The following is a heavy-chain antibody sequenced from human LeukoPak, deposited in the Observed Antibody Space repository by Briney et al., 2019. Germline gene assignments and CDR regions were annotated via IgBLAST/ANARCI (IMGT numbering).Heavy chain of an antibody. D-gene: IGHD6-6*01. CDR3: ARDIDSSSSFDY. CDR1: GGSISSYY. J-gene: IGHJ4*02. CDR2: IYYSGST. V-gene: IGHV4-59*01. Sequence: PSETLSLTCTVSGGSISSYYWSWIRQPPGKGLEWIGYIYYSGSTNYNPSLKSRVTISVDTSKNQFSLKRSSVTAADTAVYYCARDIDSSSSFDYWGQGTLVTVSS.